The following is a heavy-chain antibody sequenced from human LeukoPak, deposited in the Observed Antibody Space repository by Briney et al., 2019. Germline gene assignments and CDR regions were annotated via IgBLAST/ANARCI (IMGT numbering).Heavy chain of an antibody. J-gene: IGHJ6*03. CDR3: AREQWLPDYYYYMDV. Sequence: PGGSLRLSCAASGFTFSSYSMNWVRQAPGKGLERVSYISSSSSTIYYADSVKGRFTISRDNAKNSLYLQMNSLRAEDTAVYYCAREQWLPDYYYYMDVWGKGTTVTVSS. CDR2: ISSSSSTI. CDR1: GFTFSSYS. D-gene: IGHD6-19*01. V-gene: IGHV3-48*04.